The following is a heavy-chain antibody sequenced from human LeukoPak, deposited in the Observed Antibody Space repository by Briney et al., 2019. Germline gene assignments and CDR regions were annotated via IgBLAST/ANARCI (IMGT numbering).Heavy chain of an antibody. CDR3: ARRVSSSWYEDY. CDR2: IYYSGST. CDR1: GGSISSSSYY. V-gene: IGHV4-39*01. Sequence: PSETLSLTCTVSGGSISSSSYYWGWIRQPPGKVLEWIGSIYYSGSTYYNPSLKSRVTISVDTSKNQFSLKLSSVTAADTAVYYCARRVSSSWYEDYWGQGTLVTVSS. J-gene: IGHJ4*02. D-gene: IGHD6-13*01.